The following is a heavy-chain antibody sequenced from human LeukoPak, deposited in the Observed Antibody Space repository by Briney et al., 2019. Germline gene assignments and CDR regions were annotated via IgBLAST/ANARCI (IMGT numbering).Heavy chain of an antibody. CDR2: ISANNGNT. Sequence: GASVKVSCKASGYTFSSQGITWVRQAPGQGLEWMGWISANNGNTNYAQKLQGRVTVTTDTSTSIAYMELRSLRSDDTAVYYCAREGTAGRYYFDYWGQGTLVTVSS. CDR1: GYTFSSQG. V-gene: IGHV1-18*01. CDR3: AREGTAGRYYFDY. D-gene: IGHD3-10*01. J-gene: IGHJ4*02.